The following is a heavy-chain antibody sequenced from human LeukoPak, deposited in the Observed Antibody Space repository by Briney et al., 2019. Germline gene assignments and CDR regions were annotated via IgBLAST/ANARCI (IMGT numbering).Heavy chain of an antibody. V-gene: IGHV4-34*01. CDR1: GGSFSGYY. J-gene: IGHJ3*02. D-gene: IGHD3-22*01. Sequence: PSETLSLTCAVYGGSFSGYYWSWIRQPPGKGLEWIGEINHSGSTNYNPSLKSRVTISVDTSKNQFSLKLSSVTAADTAVYYCARECYYYDSSGQKRDAFDIWGQGTMVTVSS. CDR3: ARECYYYDSSGQKRDAFDI. CDR2: INHSGST.